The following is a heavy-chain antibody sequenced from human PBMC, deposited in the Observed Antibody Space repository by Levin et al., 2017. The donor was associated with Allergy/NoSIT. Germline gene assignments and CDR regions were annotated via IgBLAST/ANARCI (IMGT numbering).Heavy chain of an antibody. Sequence: GGSLRLSCAASGFTFDDYAIHWVRQVPGKGLEWVSGISWNSGSIGYADSVKGRFTISRDNAKNSVHLQMNSLRIEDTALYYCAKDQGRGGTYGAFHFDCWGRGTLVTVSS. V-gene: IGHV3-9*01. CDR2: ISWNSGSI. J-gene: IGHJ4*02. CDR3: AKDQGRGGTYGAFHFDC. D-gene: IGHD1-26*01. CDR1: GFTFDDYA.